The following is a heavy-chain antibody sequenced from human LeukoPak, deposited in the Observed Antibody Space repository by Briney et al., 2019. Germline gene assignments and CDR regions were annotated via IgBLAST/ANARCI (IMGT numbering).Heavy chain of an antibody. J-gene: IGHJ6*02. Sequence: ASVKVSCKASGYTFTGYYMHWVRQAPGQGLEWMGWINPNSGGTNYAQKFQGRVTMTRDTSISTAYMELSRLRSDDTAVYYCARGFYAIGATPEVEGAMDVWGQGTTVTVSS. CDR3: ARGFYAIGATPEVEGAMDV. V-gene: IGHV1-2*02. CDR1: GYTFTGYY. D-gene: IGHD2/OR15-2a*01. CDR2: INPNSGGT.